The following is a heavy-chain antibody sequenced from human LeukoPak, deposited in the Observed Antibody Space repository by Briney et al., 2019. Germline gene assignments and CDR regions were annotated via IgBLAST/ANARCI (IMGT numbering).Heavy chain of an antibody. V-gene: IGHV3-7*01. D-gene: IGHD3-22*01. CDR3: ARADSGYYYDY. CDR2: IKQDGSEK. J-gene: IGHJ4*02. CDR1: GFTFSSYW. Sequence: AGGSLRLSCAASGFTFSSYWMSWVRQAPGKGLEWVANIKQDGSEKYHVDSVKGRFTISRDNAKNSLYLQMNSLRAEDTAVYYCARADSGYYYDYWGQGTLVTVSS.